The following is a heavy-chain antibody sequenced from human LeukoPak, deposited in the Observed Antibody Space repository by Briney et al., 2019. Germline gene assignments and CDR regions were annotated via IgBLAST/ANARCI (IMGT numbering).Heavy chain of an antibody. V-gene: IGHV1-18*01. CDR2: ISAYDGKR. D-gene: IGHD4-11*01. Sequence: ASVNVSCKASGYVFNKYGITWVRQAPGQRLEWMGWISAYDGKRDFAQRFHDRLTMTTDTSTSTAYMELRNLRSDDTAIYYCSRVDYSDFGGSLHWGQGTLVTVSS. J-gene: IGHJ4*02. CDR1: GYVFNKYG. CDR3: SRVDYSDFGGSLH.